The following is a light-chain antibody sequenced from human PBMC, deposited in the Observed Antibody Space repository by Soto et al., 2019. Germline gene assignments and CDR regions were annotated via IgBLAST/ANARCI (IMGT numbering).Light chain of an antibody. V-gene: IGLV2-11*01. CDR1: SSDVGGYTY. CDR2: DVS. J-gene: IGLJ2*01. CDR3: CSYAGRYIVV. Sequence: QSALTQPRSVSGSPGHSVAISCTGTSSDVGGYTYVAWYRQYPGKAPKLMLYDVSKRPSGVPDRFSGSKSGNTASLTISGLRAEDEADYYCCSYAGRYIVVFGGGTKVTVL.